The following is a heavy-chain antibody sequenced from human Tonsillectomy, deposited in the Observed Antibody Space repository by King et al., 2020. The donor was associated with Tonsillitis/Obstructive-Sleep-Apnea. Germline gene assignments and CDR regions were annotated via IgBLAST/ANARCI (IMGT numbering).Heavy chain of an antibody. CDR1: GYTFTGYY. Sequence: QLVQSGAEVKKPGASVKVSCKASGYTFTGYYMHWVRQAPGQGLEWMGRINPNSGGTNYAQKFQGRVTITRDTSISTAYMELSRLRSDDTAVYYCARGDRYCSSTSCYQRRFNWFDPWGQGTLVTVSS. CDR3: ARGDRYCSSTSCYQRRFNWFDP. CDR2: INPNSGGT. D-gene: IGHD2-2*01. V-gene: IGHV1-2*06. J-gene: IGHJ5*02.